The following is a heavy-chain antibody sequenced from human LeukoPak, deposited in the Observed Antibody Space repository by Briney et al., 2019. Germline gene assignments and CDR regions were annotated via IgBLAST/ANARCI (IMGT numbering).Heavy chain of an antibody. J-gene: IGHJ4*02. CDR3: AKDHAPTISDY. CDR2: ISGSGGST. V-gene: IGHV3-23*01. D-gene: IGHD1-26*01. CDR1: GYTFSSYA. Sequence: GGSLRLSCAASGYTFSSYAMSWVREAPGKGREWGSDISGSGGSTYYEDSVKGRFTISRDNSKNTLYLLMNSLRAEDTAVYYCAKDHAPTISDYWGQGTLVTVSS.